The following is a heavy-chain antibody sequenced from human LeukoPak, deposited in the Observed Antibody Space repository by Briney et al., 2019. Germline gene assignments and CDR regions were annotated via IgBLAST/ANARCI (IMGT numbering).Heavy chain of an antibody. CDR3: AREGGGHGSWFDP. CDR2: INPNSGGT. Sequence: GASVKVSCKASVYTFTGYYMHWVRQAPGQGLEWMGWINPNSGGTNYAQKFQGWVTMTRDTSISTAYMELSRLRSDDTAVYYCAREGGGHGSWFDPWGQGTLVTVSS. V-gene: IGHV1-2*04. D-gene: IGHD3-10*01. J-gene: IGHJ5*02. CDR1: VYTFTGYY.